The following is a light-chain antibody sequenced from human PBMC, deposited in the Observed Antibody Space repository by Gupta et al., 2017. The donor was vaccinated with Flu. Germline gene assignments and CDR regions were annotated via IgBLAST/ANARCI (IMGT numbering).Light chain of an antibody. Sequence: SAPTQPRSVSGSPGQSVTISCTGTSNDVGGSNRVSWYEPRPGNPPKLILYDVTERPSGVPDRFSCSKSGYTAFLTTSGLQADDEADYYCSSHAGRVTWVFGTGTTVTVL. CDR3: SSHAGRVTWV. CDR2: DVT. J-gene: IGLJ1*01. V-gene: IGLV2-11*01. CDR1: SNDVGGSNR.